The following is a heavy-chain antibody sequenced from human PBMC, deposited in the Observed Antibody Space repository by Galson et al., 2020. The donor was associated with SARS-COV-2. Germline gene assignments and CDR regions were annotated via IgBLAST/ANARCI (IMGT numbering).Heavy chain of an antibody. V-gene: IGHV3-33*06. Sequence: GYLRLSCAASGFTFSSYGMHWVRQAPGKGLEWVAVIWYDGSNKYYADSVKGRFTISRDNSKNTLYLQMNSLRAEDTAVYYCAKDRGLEVEEFDYWGQGTLVNVSS. CDR1: GFTFSSYG. J-gene: IGHJ4*02. CDR3: AKDRGLEVEEFDY. D-gene: IGHD6-19*01. CDR2: IWYDGSNK.